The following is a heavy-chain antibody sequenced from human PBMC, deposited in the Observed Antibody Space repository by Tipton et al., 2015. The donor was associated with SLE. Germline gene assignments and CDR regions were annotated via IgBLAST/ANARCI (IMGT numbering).Heavy chain of an antibody. CDR2: IYYSGST. Sequence: TLSLTCTVSGGSISSGGYYWSWIRQHPGKGLEWIGYIYYSGSTYYNPSLKSRFTISVDTSKNQFSLKLSSVTAADTAVYYCARVPDYYDSSGYSFFDYWGQGTLVTVSS. CDR3: ARVPDYYDSSGYSFFDY. J-gene: IGHJ4*02. V-gene: IGHV4-31*03. CDR1: GGSISSGGYY. D-gene: IGHD3-22*01.